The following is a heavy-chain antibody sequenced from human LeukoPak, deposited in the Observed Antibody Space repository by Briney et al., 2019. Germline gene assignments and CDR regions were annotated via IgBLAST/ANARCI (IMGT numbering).Heavy chain of an antibody. D-gene: IGHD4-23*01. Sequence: GGSLRLSCAACGLTFSSYAMSWVRQATGKGLEWVSHIRGSADTTYHSDTVKGRFTISRDNSRNTLYRQMSSLRAEATAVDYSAKGGGNGAFDPWGQGPLVTVPS. J-gene: IGHJ5*02. CDR3: AKGGGNGAFDP. CDR2: IRGSADTT. V-gene: IGHV3-23*01. CDR1: GLTFSSYA.